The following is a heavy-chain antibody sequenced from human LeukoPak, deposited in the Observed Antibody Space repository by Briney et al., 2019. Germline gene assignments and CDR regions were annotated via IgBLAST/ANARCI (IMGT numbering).Heavy chain of an antibody. D-gene: IGHD3-10*01. CDR3: ARDVLFFGEPWREYYALDV. Sequence: ASVKVSCKASGYTFINFGVTWVRQVPGQGLEWMGWISAYNGDTNYAQKVQGRVTMTTDTSTSTAYMELRSLRSDDTAVYYCARDVLFFGEPWREYYALDVWGQGTTVTVSS. CDR2: ISAYNGDT. CDR1: GYTFINFG. V-gene: IGHV1-18*01. J-gene: IGHJ6*02.